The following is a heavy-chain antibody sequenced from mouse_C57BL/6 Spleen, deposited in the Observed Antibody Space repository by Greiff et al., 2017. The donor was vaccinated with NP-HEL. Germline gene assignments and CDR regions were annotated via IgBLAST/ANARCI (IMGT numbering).Heavy chain of an antibody. D-gene: IGHD1-1*01. CDR1: GYTFTSYD. Sequence: QVQLQQSGPELVKPGASVKLSCKASGYTFTSYDINWVKQRPGQGLEWIGWIYPRDGSTKYNEKFKGKATLTVDTSSSTAYMKLHSLTSEDSAVYFCASPYYYGSSPVYFDYWGQGTTLTVSS. CDR3: ASPYYYGSSPVYFDY. V-gene: IGHV1-85*01. J-gene: IGHJ2*01. CDR2: IYPRDGST.